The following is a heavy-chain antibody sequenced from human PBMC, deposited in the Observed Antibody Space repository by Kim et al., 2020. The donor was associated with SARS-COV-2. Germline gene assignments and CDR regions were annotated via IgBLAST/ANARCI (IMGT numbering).Heavy chain of an antibody. J-gene: IGHJ4*02. CDR1: GGSFSGYY. V-gene: IGHV4-34*01. D-gene: IGHD3-22*01. CDR3: ARELVRLYYYDSSGYYYSTYYFDY. CDR2: INHSGST. Sequence: SETLSLTCAVYGGSFSGYYWSWIRQPPGKGLEWIGEINHSGSTNYNPSLKSRVTISVDTSKNQFSLKLSSVTAADTAVYYCARELVRLYYYDSSGYYYSTYYFDYWGQGTLVTVSS.